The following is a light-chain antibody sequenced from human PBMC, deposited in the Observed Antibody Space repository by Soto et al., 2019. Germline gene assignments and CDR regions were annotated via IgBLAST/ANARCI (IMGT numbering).Light chain of an antibody. CDR1: SSNIGAGYD. Sequence: QFVLTQPPSVSGAPGQRVTISCTGSSSNIGAGYDVHWYQQLPGTAPKLLIYGNSNRPSGVPDRFSGSKSGTSASLAITGLQAEDEADYYCQSYDSSLSVLYVFGTGTKLTVL. CDR2: GNS. J-gene: IGLJ1*01. CDR3: QSYDSSLSVLYV. V-gene: IGLV1-40*01.